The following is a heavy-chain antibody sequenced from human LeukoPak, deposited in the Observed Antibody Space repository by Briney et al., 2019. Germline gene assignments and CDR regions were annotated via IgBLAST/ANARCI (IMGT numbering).Heavy chain of an antibody. D-gene: IGHD6-13*01. CDR3: AKDRAAAAGTNDY. CDR1: GFTFSSYA. J-gene: IGHJ4*02. CDR2: ISGRGGST. V-gene: IGHV3-23*01. Sequence: PGGSLRLSCAASGFTFSSYAMSWVRQAPGKGVEWVSAISGRGGSTYYADSVKGGFTISRDNSKNTLYLQMNSLRAEDTAVYYCAKDRAAAAGTNDYWGQGTLVTVSS.